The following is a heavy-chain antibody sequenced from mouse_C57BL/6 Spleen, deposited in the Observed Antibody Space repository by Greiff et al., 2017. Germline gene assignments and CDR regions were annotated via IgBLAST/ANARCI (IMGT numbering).Heavy chain of an antibody. Sequence: EVQLQQSGAELVRPGASVKLSCTASGFNIKDDYMHWVKQRPEQGLEWIGWIDPENGDTEYASKFQGKATITADTSSNTAYLQLSSLTSEDTAVYYCFQLGPYYAMDYWGQGTSVTVSS. CDR1: GFNIKDDY. CDR3: FQLGPYYAMDY. CDR2: IDPENGDT. V-gene: IGHV14-4*01. J-gene: IGHJ4*01. D-gene: IGHD4-1*02.